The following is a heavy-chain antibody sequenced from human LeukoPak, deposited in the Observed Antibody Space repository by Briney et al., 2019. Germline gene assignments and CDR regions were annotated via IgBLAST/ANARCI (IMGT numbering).Heavy chain of an antibody. Sequence: ASVKVSCKASGYTFTGYFMHWVRQAPGQGLEWMGWINPNSGDTNYAQKFQGRVTMTRDTSISTAYMELSRLRSDDTAVYYCAKDADFWTSYYFDYWGQGTLVTVSS. CDR1: GYTFTGYF. V-gene: IGHV1-2*02. J-gene: IGHJ4*02. D-gene: IGHD3/OR15-3a*01. CDR2: INPNSGDT. CDR3: AKDADFWTSYYFDY.